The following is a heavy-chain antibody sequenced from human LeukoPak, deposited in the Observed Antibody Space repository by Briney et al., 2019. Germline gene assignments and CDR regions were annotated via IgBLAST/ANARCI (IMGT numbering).Heavy chain of an antibody. Sequence: SETLSLTCTVSGGSISSYYWSWIRQPPGKGLEWIGYIYYSGSTNYNPSLKSRVTISVDTSKNQFPLKLSSVTAADTAVYYCARGVDYSSRWYDWGQGTLVTVSS. J-gene: IGHJ4*02. D-gene: IGHD6-13*01. V-gene: IGHV4-59*01. CDR3: ARGVDYSSRWYD. CDR2: IYYSGST. CDR1: GGSISSYY.